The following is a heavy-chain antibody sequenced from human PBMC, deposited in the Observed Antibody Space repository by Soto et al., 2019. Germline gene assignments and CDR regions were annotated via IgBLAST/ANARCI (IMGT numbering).Heavy chain of an antibody. CDR3: TKEYIVGTTWGYFES. Sequence: QVQLVQSGGGVVQPGRSLRLSCVASGFIFSTYGMHWVRQLPGKGLEWVAHISYDGSNEYYADSVKGRFTVSRDNAKNTLDLQMNGLKTADTALYYCTKEYIVGTTWGYFESWGQGALVIVSS. J-gene: IGHJ4*02. V-gene: IGHV3-30*18. D-gene: IGHD1-1*01. CDR2: ISYDGSNE. CDR1: GFIFSTYG.